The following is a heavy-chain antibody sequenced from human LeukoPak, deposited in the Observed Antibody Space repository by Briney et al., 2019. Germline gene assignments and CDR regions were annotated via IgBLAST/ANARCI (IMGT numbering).Heavy chain of an antibody. D-gene: IGHD1-26*01. CDR3: ARVIGWDEPFDL. V-gene: IGHV3-74*01. CDR2: INTDGRRT. J-gene: IGHJ3*01. Sequence: PGGSLRLSCSASGFTLSNYWIHWVRQAPGKGLVWVSRINTDGRRTNYADSVRGRFTVPRDNASNTLDLQMNSLRVEDTAVYYCARVIGWDEPFDLWGHGTLVTVSS. CDR1: GFTLSNYW.